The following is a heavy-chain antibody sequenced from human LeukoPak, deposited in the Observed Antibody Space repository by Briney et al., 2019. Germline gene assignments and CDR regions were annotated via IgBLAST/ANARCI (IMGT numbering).Heavy chain of an antibody. CDR3: ARDLGGIAAAGTMVGWFDP. CDR1: GGTFSSYA. V-gene: IGHV1-69*13. D-gene: IGHD6-13*01. J-gene: IGHJ5*02. Sequence: ASVKVSCKASGGTFSSYAISWVRQAPGQGLEWMGGIIPIFGTANYAQKFQGRVTITADESSSTAYMELSSLRSEDTAVYYCARDLGGIAAAGTMVGWFDPWGQGTLVTVSS. CDR2: IIPIFGTA.